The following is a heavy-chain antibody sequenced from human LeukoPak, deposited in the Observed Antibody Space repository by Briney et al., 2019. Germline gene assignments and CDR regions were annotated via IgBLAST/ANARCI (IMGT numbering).Heavy chain of an antibody. CDR1: GFTFSNAW. V-gene: IGHV3-15*01. CDR3: SGSSWYVPGWFDP. D-gene: IGHD6-13*01. Sequence: PGGSLRLSCAASGFTFSNAWMSWVCQAPGKGLEWVGRIKSKTDGGTTDYAAPVKGRFTISRDDSKNTLYLQMNSLKTEDTAVYYCSGSSWYVPGWFDPWGQGTLVTVSS. CDR2: IKSKTDGGTT. J-gene: IGHJ5*02.